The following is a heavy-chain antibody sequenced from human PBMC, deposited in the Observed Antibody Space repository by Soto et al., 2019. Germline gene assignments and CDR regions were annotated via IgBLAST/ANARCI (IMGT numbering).Heavy chain of an antibody. D-gene: IGHD3-9*01. CDR2: MNPNSGNT. CDR1: GYTFTSYD. Sequence: ASVNVSCKASGYTFTSYDINWVRQATGQGLEWMGWMNPNSGNTGYAQKFQGRVTMTRNTSISTAYMELSSLRSDDTAVYYCARDPMLDYDILTGYWFDPWGQGTLVTVSS. J-gene: IGHJ5*02. V-gene: IGHV1-8*01. CDR3: ARDPMLDYDILTGYWFDP.